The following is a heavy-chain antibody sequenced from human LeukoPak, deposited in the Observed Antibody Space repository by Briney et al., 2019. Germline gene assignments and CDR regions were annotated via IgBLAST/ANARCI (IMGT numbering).Heavy chain of an antibody. CDR3: ARSYYGDYPDY. Sequence: SETLSLTCTVSGGSISSYYWSWIRQPPGKGLEWIGYIYYSGSTNYNPSLKSRVTISVDTSKNQFSLKLSSVTAADTAVYYCARSYYGDYPDYWGQGTLVTVSS. D-gene: IGHD4-17*01. CDR1: GGSISSYY. V-gene: IGHV4-59*08. CDR2: IYYSGST. J-gene: IGHJ4*02.